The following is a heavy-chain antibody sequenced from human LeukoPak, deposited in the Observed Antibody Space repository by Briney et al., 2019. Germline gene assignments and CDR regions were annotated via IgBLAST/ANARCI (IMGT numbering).Heavy chain of an antibody. CDR2: IKSKGGGETT. D-gene: IGHD2-2*02. CDR3: TTFSDCTSSICYTNY. V-gene: IGHV3-15*01. J-gene: IGHJ4*02. Sequence: GGSLRLSCAASGFTFNNAWMSWVRQAPGKGLEWVGRIKSKGGGETTDYGAPVKGRFTISRDDSKNTLYLQMNSLQTEDTAVYYCTTFSDCTSSICYTNYWGQGTLVTVSS. CDR1: GFTFNNAW.